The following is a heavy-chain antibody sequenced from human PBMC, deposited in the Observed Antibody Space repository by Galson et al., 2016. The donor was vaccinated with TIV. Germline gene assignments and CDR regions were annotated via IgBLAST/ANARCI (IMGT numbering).Heavy chain of an antibody. D-gene: IGHD6-19*01. CDR2: IKEDGSEK. CDR3: ARGSGWTSDY. CDR1: GFSSSTSW. J-gene: IGHJ4*02. V-gene: IGHV3-7*04. Sequence: SLRLSCAAPGFSSSTSWINWVRQAPGKGLEWLAMIKEDGSEKDYVDSVKGRFTISRDDASTSVYLQMNSLRAEDTAVYYCARGSGWTSDYWGQGTLVTVSS.